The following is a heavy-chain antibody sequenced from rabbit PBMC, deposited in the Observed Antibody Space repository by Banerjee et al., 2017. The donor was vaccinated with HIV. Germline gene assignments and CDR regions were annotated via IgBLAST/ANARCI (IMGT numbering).Heavy chain of an antibody. CDR3: ARDLAGVLGWNFGL. Sequence: QQQLEESGGGLVQPEGSLTLTCKASGSDISSNAMCWVREAPGKGLEWIACIYTGSSGSTYYASWAKGRFTISKTSSTTVTLQMTSLTAADTASYFCARDLAGVLGWNFGLWGPGTLVTVS. CDR2: IYTGSSGST. J-gene: IGHJ6*01. D-gene: IGHD4-1*01. CDR1: GSDISSNA. V-gene: IGHV1S45*01.